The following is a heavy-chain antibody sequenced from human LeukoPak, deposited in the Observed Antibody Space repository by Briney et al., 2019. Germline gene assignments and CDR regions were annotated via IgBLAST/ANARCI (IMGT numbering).Heavy chain of an antibody. CDR3: ARDRGLLWFGELYDP. Sequence: AGGSLRLSCAASGFTFSSYIMNWVRQAPGKGLEWVSSISSSSSYIYYADSVKGRFTISRDNAKNSLYLQMNSLRAEDTAVYYCARDRGLLWFGELYDPWGQGTLVTVSS. CDR1: GFTFSSYI. D-gene: IGHD3-10*01. V-gene: IGHV3-21*01. J-gene: IGHJ5*02. CDR2: ISSSSSYI.